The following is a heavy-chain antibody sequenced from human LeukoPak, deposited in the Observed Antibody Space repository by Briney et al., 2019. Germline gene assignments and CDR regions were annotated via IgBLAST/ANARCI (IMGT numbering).Heavy chain of an antibody. CDR3: ARITMVRGVITVSHYYFDY. CDR2: INWNGGST. D-gene: IGHD3-10*01. V-gene: IGHV3-20*01. CDR1: GFTFDDYG. J-gene: IGHJ4*02. Sequence: GGSLRLSCAASGFTFDDYGMSWVRQAPGKGLEWVSGINWNGGSTGYADSVKGRFTISRDNAKNSLYLQMNSLRAEDTALYHCARITMVRGVITVSHYYFDYWGQGTLVTVSS.